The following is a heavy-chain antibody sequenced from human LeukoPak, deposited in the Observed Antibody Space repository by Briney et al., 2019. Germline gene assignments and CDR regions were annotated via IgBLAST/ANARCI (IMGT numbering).Heavy chain of an antibody. V-gene: IGHV4-34*01. CDR2: INHSGST. CDR3: ARAARRSYYNG. D-gene: IGHD3-10*01. Sequence: PSETLSLTCAVYGGSFSGYYWSWIRQPPGKGLEWIGEINHSGSTNYNPSLKSRVTISVDTSKNQFSLKLSSVTAADTVVYYCARAARRSYYNGWGQGTLVTVSS. CDR1: GGSFSGYY. J-gene: IGHJ4*02.